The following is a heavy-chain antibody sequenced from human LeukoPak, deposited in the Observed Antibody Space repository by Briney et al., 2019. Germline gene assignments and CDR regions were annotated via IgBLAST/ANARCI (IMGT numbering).Heavy chain of an antibody. V-gene: IGHV1-46*01. CDR3: ARDCGRRYYYDSSGYPPDY. Sequence: ASVKVSCKASGYTFTSYYMHWVRQAPGQGLEWMGIINPSGGSTSYAQKFQGRVTMTRDTSTSTVYMELSSLRSEDTAVYYCARDCGRRYYYDSSGYPPDYWGQGTLVTVSS. D-gene: IGHD3-22*01. CDR1: GYTFTSYY. CDR2: INPSGGST. J-gene: IGHJ4*02.